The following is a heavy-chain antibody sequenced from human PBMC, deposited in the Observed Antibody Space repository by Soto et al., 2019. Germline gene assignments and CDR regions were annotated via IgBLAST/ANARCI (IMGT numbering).Heavy chain of an antibody. D-gene: IGHD5-12*01. CDR2: INHSVST. V-gene: IGHV4-34*01. J-gene: IGHJ5*02. Sequence: SETLSLTCAVYGGSFSGYYWSWIRQPPGKGPEWIGEINHSVSTNYNPSLKSRVTISVDTSKNQFSLKLSSVTAADTAVYYCARGARGYKPNWIDPRGQGTLVSVSS. CDR3: ARGARGYKPNWIDP. CDR1: GGSFSGYY.